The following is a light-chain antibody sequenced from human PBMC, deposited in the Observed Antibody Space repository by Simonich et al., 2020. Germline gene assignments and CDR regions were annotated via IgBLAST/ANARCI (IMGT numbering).Light chain of an antibody. CDR3: SSYTSSSTWV. V-gene: IGLV2-8*01. CDR2: EVS. Sequence: QSALTQPPSASGSPGQSVTISCTGTSSDVGGYNYVSWYQQHPGKAPKLMFYEVSKRPSGVPDRVSGSKAGNTASLTISGFQAEDEADYYCSSYTSSSTWVFGGGTKLTVL. J-gene: IGLJ3*02. CDR1: SSDVGGYNY.